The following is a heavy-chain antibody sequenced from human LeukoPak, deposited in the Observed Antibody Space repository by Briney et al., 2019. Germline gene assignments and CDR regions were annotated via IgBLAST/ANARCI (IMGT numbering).Heavy chain of an antibody. V-gene: IGHV4-59*08. CDR2: IYYSGST. Sequence: MPSETLSLTCTVSGGSISSYYWSWIRQPPGKGLEWIGYIYYSGSTNYNPSLKSRVTISVDTSKNQFSLKLSSVTAADTAVYYCARHPNTRVYDILSWGQGTLVTVSS. CDR1: GGSISSYY. J-gene: IGHJ4*02. CDR3: ARHPNTRVYDILS. D-gene: IGHD3-9*01.